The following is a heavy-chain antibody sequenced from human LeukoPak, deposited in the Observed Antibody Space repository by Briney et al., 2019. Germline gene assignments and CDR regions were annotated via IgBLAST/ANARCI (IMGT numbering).Heavy chain of an antibody. D-gene: IGHD3-10*01. V-gene: IGHV3-30*18. CDR3: AKDRFYGSGSYSFDY. Sequence: GGSLRLSCAASGFTFSSYGMHWVRQAPGKGLEWVAVISYDGSNKYYADSVKSRFTISRDNSKNTLYLQMNSLRAEDTAVYYCAKDRFYGSGSYSFDYWGQGTLVTVSS. CDR2: ISYDGSNK. J-gene: IGHJ4*02. CDR1: GFTFSSYG.